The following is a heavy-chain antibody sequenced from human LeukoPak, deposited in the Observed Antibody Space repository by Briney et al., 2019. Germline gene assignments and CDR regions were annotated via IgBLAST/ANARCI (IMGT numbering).Heavy chain of an antibody. J-gene: IGHJ4*02. CDR3: ARGGEGYYFDY. D-gene: IGHD1-26*01. Sequence: GGSLRLSCAASGFTFRSYSMNWVRQAPGKGLEWVSFISSSSSSKYYADSVKGRFTISRDNAKNTLYLQMTSLRAEDTAVYFCARGGEGYYFDYWGQGTLVTVSS. CDR1: GFTFRSYS. V-gene: IGHV3-21*01. CDR2: ISSSSSSK.